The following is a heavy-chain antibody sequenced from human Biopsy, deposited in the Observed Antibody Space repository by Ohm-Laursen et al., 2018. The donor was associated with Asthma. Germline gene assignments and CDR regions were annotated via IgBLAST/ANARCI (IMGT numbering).Heavy chain of an antibody. V-gene: IGHV4-30-4*01. CDR3: ARVASYGDLYFGIDV. D-gene: IGHD4-17*01. Sequence: TLSLTCIVGGAYIGSRDHHWSWIRQSPGTGLEWIGFVFWSGTTHYNRSLERRLSISIDTTRNEFSMTLRSATAADTAVYFCARVASYGDLYFGIDVWGPGTTVSVS. J-gene: IGHJ6*02. CDR1: GAYIGSRDHH. CDR2: VFWSGTT.